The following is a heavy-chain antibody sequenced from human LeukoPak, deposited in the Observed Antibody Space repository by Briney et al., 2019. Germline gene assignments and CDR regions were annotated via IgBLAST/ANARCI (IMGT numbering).Heavy chain of an antibody. J-gene: IGHJ5*02. D-gene: IGHD4-17*01. CDR1: GGSISSGGYY. CDR2: IYTSGST. V-gene: IGHV4-61*02. Sequence: PSETLSLTCTVSGGSISSGGYYWSWIRQPAGKGLEWIGRIYTSGSTNYNPSLKSRVTMSVDTSKNQFSLKLSSVTAADTAVYYCARDRHDYGDYGSYNWFDPWGQGTLVTVSS. CDR3: ARDRHDYGDYGSYNWFDP.